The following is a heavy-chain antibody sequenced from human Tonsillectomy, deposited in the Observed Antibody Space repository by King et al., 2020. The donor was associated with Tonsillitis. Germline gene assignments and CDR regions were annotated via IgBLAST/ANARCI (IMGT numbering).Heavy chain of an antibody. CDR2: ISYDGTKK. Sequence: VQLVESGGGVVQPGRSLRLSCAASGFTFNSFGMHWVRQAPGKGLEWVAVISYDGTKKIYADSVKGRFTVSRDNYKSTLYLQINSLRDEDTAVYYCAKDYYGSGSYYPIDYWGQGTLVTVSS. CDR3: AKDYYGSGSYYPIDY. V-gene: IGHV3-30*18. CDR1: GFTFNSFG. D-gene: IGHD3-10*01. J-gene: IGHJ4*02.